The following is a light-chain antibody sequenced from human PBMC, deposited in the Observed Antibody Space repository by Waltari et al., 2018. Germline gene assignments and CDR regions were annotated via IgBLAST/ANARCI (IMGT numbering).Light chain of an antibody. Sequence: EVVLTQSPLSLPVTLGQSASISCRSSQSLVNRDGNNYLNWFQQRPGQSPRRLIYRVSTRDSSVPDRFSGSGSDTDFTLTISRVEAEDVGVYYCMQGAHWPPYTFGQGTKLEIK. CDR3: MQGAHWPPYT. CDR1: QSLVNRDGNNY. V-gene: IGKV2-30*01. J-gene: IGKJ2*01. CDR2: RVS.